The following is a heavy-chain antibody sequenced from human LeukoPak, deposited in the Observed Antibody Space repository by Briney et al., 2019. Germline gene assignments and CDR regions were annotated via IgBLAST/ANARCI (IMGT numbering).Heavy chain of an antibody. CDR3: AKMGVSAAAFDI. J-gene: IGHJ3*02. Sequence: GGSLRLSCAASGFTFSSYGMHWVRQAPGKGLEWVAFIQYDGTNRYYADSVKGRFTTSRDNSKNTLYLQMNSLRAEDTAVYYCAKMGVSAAAFDIWGQGTMVTVSS. D-gene: IGHD6-25*01. CDR2: IQYDGTNR. CDR1: GFTFSSYG. V-gene: IGHV3-30*02.